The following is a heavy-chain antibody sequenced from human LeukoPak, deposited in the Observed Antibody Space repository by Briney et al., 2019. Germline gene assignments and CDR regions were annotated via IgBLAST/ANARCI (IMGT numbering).Heavy chain of an antibody. Sequence: SETLSLTCTVSGGSISSGDYYWSWIRQPPGKGLEWIGYIYYSRSTYYNPSLKSRVTISVDTSKNQFSLKLSSVTAADTAVYYCVRHDGRGGATMGAFDSWGQGSLVTVSS. J-gene: IGHJ5*01. CDR2: IYYSRST. V-gene: IGHV4-30-4*01. D-gene: IGHD5-12*01. CDR3: VRHDGRGGATMGAFDS. CDR1: GGSISSGDYY.